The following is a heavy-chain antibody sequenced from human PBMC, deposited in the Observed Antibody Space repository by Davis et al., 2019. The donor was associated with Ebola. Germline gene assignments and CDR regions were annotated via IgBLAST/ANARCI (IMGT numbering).Heavy chain of an antibody. CDR3: ARDGTYYDFWSGYERYYFDY. J-gene: IGHJ4*02. Sequence: PGGSLRLSCAASGFTFSSYWMSWVRQAPGKGLEWVANIKQDGSEKYYVDSVKGRFTISRDNAKNSLYLQMNSLRAEDTAVYYCARDGTYYDFWSGYERYYFDYWGQGTLVTVSS. V-gene: IGHV3-7*03. CDR2: IKQDGSEK. CDR1: GFTFSSYW. D-gene: IGHD3-3*01.